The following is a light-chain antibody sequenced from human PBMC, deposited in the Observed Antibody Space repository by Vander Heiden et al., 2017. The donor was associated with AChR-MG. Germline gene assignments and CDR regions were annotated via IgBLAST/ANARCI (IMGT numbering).Light chain of an antibody. J-gene: IGLJ2*01. Sequence: SYTLTQSPSVSVAPGQTARIPCEGNNIGHKGAHWYQQKAGQAPVLVIYDDSDRPAGISERISASTSGNTATLTITGVEAGDEADYYCQVWDGDSDHVVFGGGTKLSVL. CDR2: DDS. CDR3: QVWDGDSDHVV. CDR1: NIGHKG. V-gene: IGLV3-21*02.